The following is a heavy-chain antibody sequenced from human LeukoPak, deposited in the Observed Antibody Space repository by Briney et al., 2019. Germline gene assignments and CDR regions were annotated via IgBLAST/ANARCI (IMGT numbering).Heavy chain of an antibody. D-gene: IGHD3-9*01. CDR1: GFTFSTYE. CDR2: IGSRPTTT. Sequence: GGSLRLSCAGSGFTFSTYEMNWLRQAPGKGLEWVSYIGSRPTTTYYAESVRGRFTISRDNTKNSVFLQMTSLRADDAAVYFCATSGAYEISWAFNIWGQGTMVAVSS. J-gene: IGHJ3*02. CDR3: ATSGAYEISWAFNI. V-gene: IGHV3-48*03.